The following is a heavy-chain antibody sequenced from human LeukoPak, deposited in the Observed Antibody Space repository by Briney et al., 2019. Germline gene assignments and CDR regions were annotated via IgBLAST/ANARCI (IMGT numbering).Heavy chain of an antibody. V-gene: IGHV3-53*01. J-gene: IGHJ4*02. D-gene: IGHD4-17*01. Sequence: GGSLRLSCALSGLTVNDNYMSWVRQAPGKGLEWVSLIFPDGQTYYADFVQGRFSISRDMSRNILFLEMSSLTAEDTAVFFCARANPVYGDFDYWGQGTLVTVSS. CDR1: GLTVNDNY. CDR2: IFPDGQT. CDR3: ARANPVYGDFDY.